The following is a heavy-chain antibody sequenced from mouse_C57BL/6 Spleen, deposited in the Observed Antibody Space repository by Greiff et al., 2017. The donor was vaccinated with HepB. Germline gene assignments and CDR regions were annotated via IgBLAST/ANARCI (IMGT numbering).Heavy chain of an antibody. CDR2: ISSGGDYI. D-gene: IGHD1-1*01. CDR1: GFTFSSYA. CDR3: TREDYYGSSYGYFDY. Sequence: DVKLVESGEGLVKPGGSLKLSCAASGFTFSSYAMSWVRQTPEKRLEWVAYISSGGDYIYYADTVKGRSTISRDNARNTLYLQMSSLKSEDTAMYDCTREDYYGSSYGYFDYWGQGTTLTVSS. J-gene: IGHJ2*01. V-gene: IGHV5-9-1*02.